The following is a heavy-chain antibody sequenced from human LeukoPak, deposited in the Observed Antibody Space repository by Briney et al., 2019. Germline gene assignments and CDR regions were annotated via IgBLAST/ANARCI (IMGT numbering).Heavy chain of an antibody. J-gene: IGHJ6*03. Sequence: GESLKISCKGSGYSFTSYWIGWVRQMPGKGLEWMGIIYPGDSDTRYSPSFQGQVTISADKSISTAYLQWSSPKASDTAMYYCARQGKAAAGKVGDYYYYMDVWGKGTTVTVS. V-gene: IGHV5-51*01. CDR3: ARQGKAAAGKVGDYYYYMDV. D-gene: IGHD6-13*01. CDR1: GYSFTSYW. CDR2: IYPGDSDT.